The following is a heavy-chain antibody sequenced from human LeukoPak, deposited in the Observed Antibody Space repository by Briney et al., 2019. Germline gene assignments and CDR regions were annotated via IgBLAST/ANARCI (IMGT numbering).Heavy chain of an antibody. CDR1: GFTFSDYY. Sequence: GGSLRLSCAASGFTFSDYYMSWIRQAPGKGLEWVSYISSSGSTIYYADSVKGRFTISRDNAKNSLYLQMNSLRAEDTAVYYCARVRSVTPYYGMDGWGQGNTGTVSS. D-gene: IGHD3-10*01. V-gene: IGHV3-11*01. J-gene: IGHJ6*02. CDR3: ARVRSVTPYYGMDG. CDR2: ISSSGSTI.